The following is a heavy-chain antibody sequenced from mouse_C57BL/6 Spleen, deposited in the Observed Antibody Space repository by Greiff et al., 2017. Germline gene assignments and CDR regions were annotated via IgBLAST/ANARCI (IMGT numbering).Heavy chain of an antibody. V-gene: IGHV14-4*01. J-gene: IGHJ2*01. CDR3: TIQDGNYPLFDY. CDR1: GFNIQDDY. CDR2: IDPENGDT. Sequence: EVKLQQSGAELVRPGASVKLSCTASGFNIQDDYMHWVKQRPEQGLEWIGWIDPENGDTEYASKFQGKATITADTSSNTAYLQLSSLTSEDTAVYYCTIQDGNYPLFDYWGQGTTLTVSS. D-gene: IGHD2-1*01.